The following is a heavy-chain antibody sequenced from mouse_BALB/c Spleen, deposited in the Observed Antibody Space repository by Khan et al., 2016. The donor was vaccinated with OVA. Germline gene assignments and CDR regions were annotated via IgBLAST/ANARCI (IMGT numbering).Heavy chain of an antibody. CDR2: ISYSGNT. D-gene: IGHD1-1*01. V-gene: IGHV3-2*02. Sequence: EVQLQESGPGLVKPSQSLSLTCTVTGYSITSDYAWNWLRQFPGNKLEWMGFISYSGNTKYNPSLKSRISITRDTSRNPFFLQLNSVTIEDTATYYGARIYGGDFDYWGQGTSLTVSS. CDR1: GYSITSDYA. J-gene: IGHJ2*02. CDR3: ARIYGGDFDY.